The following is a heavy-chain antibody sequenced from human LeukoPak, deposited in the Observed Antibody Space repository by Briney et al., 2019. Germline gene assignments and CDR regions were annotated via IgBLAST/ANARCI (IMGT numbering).Heavy chain of an antibody. CDR2: INLSGST. CDR1: GGSFSGYS. Sequence: SETLSPTCAVYGGSFSGYSWSWIRQPPGKGLEWIGEINLSGSTNYNPSLKSRVTISVDASKNQFSLKLSSVTAADTAVYYCARENDYSKIYAPYYYYHMDVWGKGTTVTVSS. J-gene: IGHJ6*03. D-gene: IGHD4-11*01. CDR3: ARENDYSKIYAPYYYYHMDV. V-gene: IGHV4-34*01.